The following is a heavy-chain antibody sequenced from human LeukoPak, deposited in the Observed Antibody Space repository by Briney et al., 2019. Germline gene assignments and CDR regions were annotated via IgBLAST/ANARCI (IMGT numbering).Heavy chain of an antibody. CDR1: GGSISSSSYY. Sequence: SETLSLTCTVSGGSISSSSYYWGWIRQPPGKGLEWIGSIYSSGSTYYNPSLKSRVTISVDTSKNQFSLKLSSVTAADTAVYYCARAPLYYDILTGYYGIGEYYFDYWGQGTLVTVSS. CDR3: ARAPLYYDILTGYYGIGEYYFDY. V-gene: IGHV4-39*07. CDR2: IYSSGST. D-gene: IGHD3-9*01. J-gene: IGHJ4*02.